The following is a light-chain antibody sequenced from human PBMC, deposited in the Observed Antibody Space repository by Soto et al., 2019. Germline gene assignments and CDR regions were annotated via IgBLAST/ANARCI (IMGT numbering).Light chain of an antibody. CDR1: RSNIGSAI. CDR3: VAWDDNLGSRV. J-gene: IGLJ3*02. CDR2: MNS. Sequence: QPVLTQPPSLSGTPGQTVTISCIGSRSNIGSAIVHWYQQLPGTAPKHLIYMNSQRPSGVPDRFSGSKSGTSASLVITGLRPEDEADYYCVAWDDNLGSRVFGGGTKVTVL. V-gene: IGLV1-47*01.